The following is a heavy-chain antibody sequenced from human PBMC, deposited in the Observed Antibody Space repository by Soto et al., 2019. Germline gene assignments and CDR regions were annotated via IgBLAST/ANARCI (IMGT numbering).Heavy chain of an antibody. CDR1: GGSISSVNW. D-gene: IGHD1-1*01. V-gene: IGHV4-4*02. J-gene: IGHJ6*02. Sequence: QVQPQESGPGLVKPSDTLSLTCAVSGGSISSVNWWSWVRQSPGKGLEWIGEMHPSGSTNYNPSLKSRVTVSMDQSRNQFSLKMYSVTAADTAVYFCARHGHNIYGFDVWGRGTTVTVSS. CDR3: ARHGHNIYGFDV. CDR2: MHPSGST.